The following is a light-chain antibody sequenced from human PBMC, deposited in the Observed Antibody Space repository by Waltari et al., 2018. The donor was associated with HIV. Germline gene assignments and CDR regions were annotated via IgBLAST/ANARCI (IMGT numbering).Light chain of an antibody. CDR2: QDS. CDR3: QAWDSSTAVYV. CDR1: KLGDKY. J-gene: IGLJ1*01. V-gene: IGLV3-1*01. Sequence: SYELTQPPSVSVSPGQPASITCSGDKLGDKYACWYQQKPGQSPVLVIYQDSKRPSGIPERFSGSNSGNTATLTISGTQAMDEADYYCQAWDSSTAVYVFGTGTKVTVL.